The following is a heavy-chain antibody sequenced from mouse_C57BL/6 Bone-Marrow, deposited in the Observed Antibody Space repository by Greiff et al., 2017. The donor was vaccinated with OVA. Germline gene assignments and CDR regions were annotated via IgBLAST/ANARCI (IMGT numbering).Heavy chain of an antibody. CDR2: FDPENGDT. J-gene: IGHJ2*01. CDR3: TTTVGC. CDR1: GFNIKDDY. D-gene: IGHD1-1*01. Sequence: VQLQQSGAELVRPGASVKLSCTASGFNIKDDYMHWVKQRPEQGLEWIGWFDPENGDTEYASKFQGQATFTADTSSNTAYLQLNSLTSKDTKVCYRTTTVGCRGKGTTLAVSS. V-gene: IGHV14-4*01.